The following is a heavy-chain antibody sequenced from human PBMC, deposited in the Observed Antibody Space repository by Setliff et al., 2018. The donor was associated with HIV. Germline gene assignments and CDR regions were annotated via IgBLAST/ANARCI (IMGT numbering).Heavy chain of an antibody. CDR2: IRSKGYGSAT. CDR3: VQAAADRGGHWYFNL. J-gene: IGHJ2*01. Sequence: GGSLRLSCAASGFTFSGSAMHWVRQASGKGLEWVGRIRSKGYGSATAYAASVKGRFTISRDDSKNTAYLQMNSLTTEDTAVYYCVQAAADRGGHWYFNLWGRGTLVTVSS. D-gene: IGHD6-13*01. CDR1: GFTFSGSA. V-gene: IGHV3-73*01.